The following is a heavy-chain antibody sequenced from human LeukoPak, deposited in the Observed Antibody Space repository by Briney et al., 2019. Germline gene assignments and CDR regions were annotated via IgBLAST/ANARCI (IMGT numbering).Heavy chain of an antibody. V-gene: IGHV3-23*01. J-gene: IGHJ2*01. D-gene: IGHD3-10*01. CDR2: ISSGSDYT. CDR3: PKIGVIGNWYYDV. Sequence: PGGSLRLSCAASGFSFSSHGMSWVRQAPGKGPEWVASISSGSDYTDFADSVKGRFTISRDNSKNTLDLQMNSLRVGDTDISYCPKIGVIGNWYYDVWGRGTLVTVSS. CDR1: GFSFSSHG.